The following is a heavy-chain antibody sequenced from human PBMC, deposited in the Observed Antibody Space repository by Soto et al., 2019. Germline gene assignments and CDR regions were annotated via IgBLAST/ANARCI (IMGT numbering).Heavy chain of an antibody. Sequence: SVKVSCKASGGTFSSYTISWVRQAPGQGLEWMGRIIPILGIANYAQKLQGRVTMTTDTSTSTAYMELRSLRSDDTAVYYCARNRKESAFDIWGQGTMVTVS. CDR1: GGTFSSYT. CDR2: IIPILGIA. J-gene: IGHJ3*02. D-gene: IGHD3-10*01. V-gene: IGHV1-69*02. CDR3: ARNRKESAFDI.